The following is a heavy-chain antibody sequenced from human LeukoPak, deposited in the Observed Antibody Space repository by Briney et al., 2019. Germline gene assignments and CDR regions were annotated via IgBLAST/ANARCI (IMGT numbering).Heavy chain of an antibody. V-gene: IGHV4-59*01. CDR3: ARAGYSSGWYYFDY. CDR1: GGSISSYY. D-gene: IGHD6-19*01. Sequence: TSETLSLTCTVSGGSISSYYWSWIRQSPGKGLEWIGYIYYSGSTNYNPSLRSRVTISVDTSKNQFSLKLSSVTAADTAVYYCARAGYSSGWYYFDYWGQGALVTVSS. J-gene: IGHJ4*02. CDR2: IYYSGST.